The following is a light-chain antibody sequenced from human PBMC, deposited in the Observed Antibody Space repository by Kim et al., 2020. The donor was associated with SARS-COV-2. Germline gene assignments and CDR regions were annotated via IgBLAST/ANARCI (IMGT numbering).Light chain of an antibody. J-gene: IGLJ2*01. V-gene: IGLV2-8*01. CDR3: SSYAGSNNLV. Sequence: GQQVTLSCTGTSSDVGGYNYVSWYQQHPGKAPKLMIYEVSKRPSGVPDRFSGSKSGNTASLTVSGLQAEDEADYYCSSYAGSNNLVFGGGTQLTVL. CDR2: EVS. CDR1: SSDVGGYNY.